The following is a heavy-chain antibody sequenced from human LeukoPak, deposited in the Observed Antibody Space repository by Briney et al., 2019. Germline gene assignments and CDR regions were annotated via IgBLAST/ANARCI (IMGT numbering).Heavy chain of an antibody. Sequence: SETLSLTCTVSGGSISGYYWSWIRQPPGKGLEWIGYIYYTGSTNYNPSLKSRVTISVDTSKNQFSLKLSSVTAADTAVYYCARLVGDQVDYWGQGTLVTVSP. CDR1: GGSISGYY. V-gene: IGHV4-59*01. J-gene: IGHJ4*02. D-gene: IGHD2-15*01. CDR3: ARLVGDQVDY. CDR2: IYYTGST.